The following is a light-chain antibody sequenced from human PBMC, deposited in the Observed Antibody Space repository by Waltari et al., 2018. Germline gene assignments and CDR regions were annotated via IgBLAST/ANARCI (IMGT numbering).Light chain of an antibody. V-gene: IGLV4-69*01. J-gene: IGLJ3*02. CDR3: QTCGTGFWV. CDR2: VNSDGSH. Sequence: QLVLTLSPSASASLGASVKITRSLSRAHSRNVVAWHQQQPEKSPRNLMKVNSDGSHSKGDERPDRFSGASSGALRYLTISAHQSDDEADYYRQTCGTGFWVFGGGTRLTVL. CDR1: RAHSRNV.